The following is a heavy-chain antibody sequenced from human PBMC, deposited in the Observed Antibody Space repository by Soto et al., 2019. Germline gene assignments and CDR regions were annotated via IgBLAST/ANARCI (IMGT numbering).Heavy chain of an antibody. V-gene: IGHV3-30-3*01. CDR2: ISYDGSNK. Sequence: GRSLRLSCAASGFTFSSYAMHWVRQAPGKGLEWVAVISYDGSNKYYADSVKGRFTISRDNSKNTLYLQMNSLRAEDTAVYYCARELPFGYSYGFDPWGQGTLVTVSS. CDR1: GFTFSSYA. D-gene: IGHD5-18*01. J-gene: IGHJ5*02. CDR3: ARELPFGYSYGFDP.